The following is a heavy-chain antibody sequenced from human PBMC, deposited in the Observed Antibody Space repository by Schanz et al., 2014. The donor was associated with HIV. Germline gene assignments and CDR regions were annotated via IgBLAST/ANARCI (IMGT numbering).Heavy chain of an antibody. CDR3: AASMYNGSYGTHYYFDL. CDR1: GDTFKSHG. CDR2: IIPFFGTA. Sequence: QVQLVQSGAALRKPGTSVRVSCMVPGDTFKSHGFGWVRQAPGQGPEWMGGIIPFFGTANYAQTLQGRLTITADESTGTAYMDLTSLRYEDTALYYCAASMYNGSYGTHYYFDLWGRGTLVTVSS. J-gene: IGHJ2*01. D-gene: IGHD1-26*01. V-gene: IGHV1-69*01.